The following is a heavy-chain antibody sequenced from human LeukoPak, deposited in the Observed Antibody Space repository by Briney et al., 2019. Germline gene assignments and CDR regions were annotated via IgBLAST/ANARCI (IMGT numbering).Heavy chain of an antibody. Sequence: GGSLRLSCVASGFSFDDYAMHWVRQAPGKGLEWVSGISWNSGRIWYADSVKGRFSISRDNAKNSLYLQMNSLTTEDTAFYYCAKDMRYCSGGTCSLGRNYGMDVWGLGTTVTVSS. D-gene: IGHD2-15*01. CDR1: GFSFDDYA. V-gene: IGHV3-9*01. CDR3: AKDMRYCSGGTCSLGRNYGMDV. J-gene: IGHJ6*02. CDR2: ISWNSGRI.